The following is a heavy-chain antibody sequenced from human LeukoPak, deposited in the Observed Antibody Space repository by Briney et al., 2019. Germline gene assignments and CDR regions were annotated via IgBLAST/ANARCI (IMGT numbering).Heavy chain of an antibody. Sequence: GGSLRLSCAASGFTASRNYMSWVRQAPGTGLEWVSAISGSGGSTYYADSVKGRFTISRDNSKNTLYLQMNSLRAEDTAVYYCAVQLLSGAFDIWGQGTMVTVSS. V-gene: IGHV3-23*01. CDR2: ISGSGGST. CDR1: GFTASRNY. CDR3: AVQLLSGAFDI. J-gene: IGHJ3*02. D-gene: IGHD5-18*01.